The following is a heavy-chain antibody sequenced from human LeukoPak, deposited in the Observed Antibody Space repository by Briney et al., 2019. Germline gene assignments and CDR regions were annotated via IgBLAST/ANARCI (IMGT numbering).Heavy chain of an antibody. CDR2: IYYSGST. CDR3: ARNIAVAGGEAWELGKFDY. CDR1: GGSISGYY. V-gene: IGHV4-59*01. J-gene: IGHJ4*02. Sequence: PSETLSLTCTVSGGSISGYYWSWIRQPPGKGLDWIGYIYYSGSTNYNPSLKSRVTISIDTSKNQFSLKLSSVTAADTAVYYCARNIAVAGGEAWELGKFDYWGQGTLVTVSS. D-gene: IGHD6-19*01.